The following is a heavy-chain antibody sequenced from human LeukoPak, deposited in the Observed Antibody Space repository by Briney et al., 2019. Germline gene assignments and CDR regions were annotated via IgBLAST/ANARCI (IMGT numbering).Heavy chain of an antibody. D-gene: IGHD3-9*01. CDR3: ARVDFSHQNFDY. J-gene: IGHJ4*02. CDR2: IYPGDSDT. V-gene: IGHV5-51*01. CDR1: GYSFTSYW. Sequence: GESLKISCKGSGYSFTSYWLGWVRQIPGKGLEWMGIIYPGDSDTRYSTSFQGQVTISADKSISTAYLQWSSLKASDTAMYYCARVDFSHQNFDYWGQGTLVTVSS.